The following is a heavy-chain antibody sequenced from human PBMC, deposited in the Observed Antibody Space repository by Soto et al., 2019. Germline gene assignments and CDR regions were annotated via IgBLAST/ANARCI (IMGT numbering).Heavy chain of an antibody. CDR3: AKDPRIAATGRTSVRYYYYYMDV. J-gene: IGHJ6*03. D-gene: IGHD6-13*01. CDR2: ISYDGSNK. Sequence: QVQLVDSGGGVVQPGRSLRLSCAASGFTFSSYGMHWVRQAPGKGLEWVAVISYDGSNKYYADSVKGRFTISRDNSKNTLYLQMNSLRAEDTAMYYCAKDPRIAATGRTSVRYYYYYMDVWGTGTTVTVSS. V-gene: IGHV3-30*18. CDR1: GFTFSSYG.